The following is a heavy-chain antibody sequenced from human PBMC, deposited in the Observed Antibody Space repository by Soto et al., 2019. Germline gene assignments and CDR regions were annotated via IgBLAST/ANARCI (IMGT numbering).Heavy chain of an antibody. CDR2: IYHSGST. Sequence: SETLSLTCAVSGGSISSGGYSWSWIRQPPGKGLEWIGYIYHSGSTYYNPSLKSRVTISVDRSKNQFSLKLSSVTAADTAVYYCARESESGAFDIWGQGTMVTVSS. J-gene: IGHJ3*02. CDR1: GGSISSGGYS. CDR3: ARESESGAFDI. V-gene: IGHV4-30-2*01.